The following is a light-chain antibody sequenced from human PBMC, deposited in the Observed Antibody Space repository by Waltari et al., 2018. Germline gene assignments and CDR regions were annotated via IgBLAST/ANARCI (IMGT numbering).Light chain of an antibody. CDR1: QYVSGK. Sequence: EIVMTQSPATLSVSPGERVTLSCSASQYVSGKLAWYQQKPGLAPRLLISGASTRATGVPARFSGSGSGTEFTLTISSLQSEDFAVYYCQQYNDWPGLTFGGGTRVEIK. J-gene: IGKJ4*01. CDR2: GAS. CDR3: QQYNDWPGLT. V-gene: IGKV3-15*01.